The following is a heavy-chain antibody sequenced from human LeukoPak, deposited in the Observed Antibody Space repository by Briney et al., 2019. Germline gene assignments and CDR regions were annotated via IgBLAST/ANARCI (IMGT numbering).Heavy chain of an antibody. CDR2: IKQDGSEK. CDR1: GFTFSSYW. CDR3: ARDRWAILTGSENHYFYGMDV. V-gene: IGHV3-7*01. J-gene: IGHJ6*02. Sequence: PGGSLRLSCAASGFTFSSYWMSWVRQAPGKGLEWVANIKQDGSEKTYVDSVKGRFTISRDNAKNSLYLQMNSLRAEDTAVYYCARDRWAILTGSENHYFYGMDVWGQGTTVTVSS. D-gene: IGHD3-9*01.